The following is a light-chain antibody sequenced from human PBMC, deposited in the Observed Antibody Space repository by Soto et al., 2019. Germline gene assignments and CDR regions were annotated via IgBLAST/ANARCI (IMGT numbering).Light chain of an antibody. CDR1: QSVASSC. CDR2: GAS. Sequence: EIVLTQSPGTLSLSPGERATLSCRASQSVASSCLAWYQQKPGQAPRLLIYGASSRATGIPDRFSGSGSGTDFTLTISRLEPEDFAVYYCQQYGSSPQTFDQGTKVEI. V-gene: IGKV3-20*01. CDR3: QQYGSSPQT. J-gene: IGKJ1*01.